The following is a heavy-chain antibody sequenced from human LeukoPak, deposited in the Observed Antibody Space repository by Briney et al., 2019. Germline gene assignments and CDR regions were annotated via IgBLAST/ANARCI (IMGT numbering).Heavy chain of an antibody. D-gene: IGHD6-6*01. CDR3: ARWGSSSIDVTAFDI. CDR2: IYYSGST. CDR1: GGSISSGDYY. Sequence: PSETLSLTCTVSGGSISSGDYYWSWIRQLPGKGLEWIGYIYYSGSTYYNPSLKSRVTISVDTSKNQFSLKLSSVTAADTAVYYCARWGSSSIDVTAFDIWGQGTVVTVSS. J-gene: IGHJ3*02. V-gene: IGHV4-30-4*01.